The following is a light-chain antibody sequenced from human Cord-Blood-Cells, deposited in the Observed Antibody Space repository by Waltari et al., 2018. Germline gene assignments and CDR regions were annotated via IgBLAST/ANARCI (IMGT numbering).Light chain of an antibody. CDR3: QQYGSSLVT. J-gene: IGKJ3*01. CDR2: GAS. Sequence: EIVLTQSPGTLSLSPGERATLSCRASQSVSSSYLAWYQQKPGQAPRLLIYGASSRATGIPERFSGSGSGTDFTLTISRLEPEDFAVYYCQQYGSSLVTFGPGTKVDIK. CDR1: QSVSSSY. V-gene: IGKV3-20*01.